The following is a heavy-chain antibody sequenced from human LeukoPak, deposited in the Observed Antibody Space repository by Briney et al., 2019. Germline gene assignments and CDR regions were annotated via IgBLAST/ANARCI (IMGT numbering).Heavy chain of an antibody. CDR1: CGSLNSSSFY. CDR3: AKSGSARYCSSTSCYTGAWFDP. V-gene: IGHV4-39*07. CDR2: NNYSGRT. Sequence: SGALSLTCTVSCGSLNSSSFYWGWVRPPPREGVGWVGGNNYSGRTNYNPSLKSRVTISVDTSKNQFSLKLSSVTAADTAVYYCAKSGSARYCSSTSCYTGAWFDPWGQGTLVTVSS. D-gene: IGHD2-2*02. J-gene: IGHJ5*02.